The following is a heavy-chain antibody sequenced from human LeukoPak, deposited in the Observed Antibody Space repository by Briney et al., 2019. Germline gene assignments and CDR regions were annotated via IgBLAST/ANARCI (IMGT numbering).Heavy chain of an antibody. CDR3: AGGIAMVRGGDV. J-gene: IGHJ6*04. CDR1: GLTFSTYW. CDR2: IKQDGSEK. D-gene: IGHD3-10*01. Sequence: GGSLRLSCAASGLTFSTYWMTWVRQAPGKGLEWVANIKQDGSEKNYVDSVKGRFAISRDNAKNSLYLQMNSLRVEDTAYYCAGGIAMVRGGDVWGKGTTVTVSS. V-gene: IGHV3-7*01.